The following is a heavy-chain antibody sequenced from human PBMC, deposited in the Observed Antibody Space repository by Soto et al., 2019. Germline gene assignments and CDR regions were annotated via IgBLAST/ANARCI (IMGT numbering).Heavy chain of an antibody. Sequence: EVQVLESGGGLVQPGGSLRLSCAASGFTFTDYAMNWVRQAPGKGLEWVSTISGSGANTYYADSVRGRFTISRDNSKNTLALQMSSLRAEDTAVYYCAKYGKHSNGWWAAFEILGQGTVVTVS. D-gene: IGHD6-19*01. CDR2: ISGSGANT. V-gene: IGHV3-23*01. CDR3: AKYGKHSNGWWAAFEI. J-gene: IGHJ3*02. CDR1: GFTFTDYA.